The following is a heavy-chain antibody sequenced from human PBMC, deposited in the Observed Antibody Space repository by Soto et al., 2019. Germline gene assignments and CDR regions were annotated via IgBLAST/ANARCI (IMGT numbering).Heavy chain of an antibody. V-gene: IGHV4-31*03. CDR3: ARGRGWGRQNAFDI. CDR2: IYYSGST. D-gene: IGHD2-21*02. Sequence: QVQLQESGPGLVKPSQTLSLTCTVSGGSISSGGYYWSWIRQHPGKGLEWIGYIYYSGSTYYNPSLRGRVTISVATSKNQFSRKLSSVTAADTAVYYCARGRGWGRQNAFDIWGQGTMVTVSS. CDR1: GGSISSGGYY. J-gene: IGHJ3*02.